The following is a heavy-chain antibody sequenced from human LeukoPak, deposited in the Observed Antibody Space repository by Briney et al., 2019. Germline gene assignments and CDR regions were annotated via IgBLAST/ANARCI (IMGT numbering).Heavy chain of an antibody. CDR3: ARDLYYGSGDSGFDY. CDR2: IYYSGST. Sequence: PSETLSLTCTVSGGSISSGSYYWSWIRQLPGKGLEWIGYIYYSGSTNYNPSLKSRVTISVDTSKNQFSLKLSSVTAADTAVYYCARDLYYGSGDSGFDYWGQGTLVTVSS. D-gene: IGHD3-10*01. CDR1: GGSISSGSYY. J-gene: IGHJ4*02. V-gene: IGHV4-61*01.